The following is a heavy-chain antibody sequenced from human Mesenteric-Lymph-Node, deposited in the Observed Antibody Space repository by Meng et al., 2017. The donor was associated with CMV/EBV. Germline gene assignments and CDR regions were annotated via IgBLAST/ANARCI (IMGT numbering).Heavy chain of an antibody. J-gene: IGHJ4*02. D-gene: IGHD6-6*01. V-gene: IGHV4-38-2*02. CDR1: DYSISSGYY. CDR3: ARDGVASRPYVGIDY. CDR2: IYHSGSA. Sequence: GSLRLSCSVSDYSISSGYYWGWIRQPPGKGLEWIRSIYHSGSAYHNPSLKSRVTISVDTSKNQFSRRLSSVTAADTAVYYCARDGVASRPYVGIDYWGQGTLVTVSS.